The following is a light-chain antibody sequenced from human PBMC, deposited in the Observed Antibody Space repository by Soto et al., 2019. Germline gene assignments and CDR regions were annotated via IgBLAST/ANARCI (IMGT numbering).Light chain of an antibody. J-gene: IGKJ5*01. CDR3: QQRSNWPPIT. V-gene: IGKV1D-13*01. CDR1: QGISSA. CDR2: DAS. Sequence: AIQLTQSPSSLSASVGDRVTITCLAIQGISSALAWYQQKPWKAPKLLIYDASSLESGVPSRFSGSGSGTEFTLTISSLEPEDFAVYYCQQRSNWPPITVGPGTRLEIK.